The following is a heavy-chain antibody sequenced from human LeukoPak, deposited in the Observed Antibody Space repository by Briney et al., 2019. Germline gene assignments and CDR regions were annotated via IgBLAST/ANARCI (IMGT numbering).Heavy chain of an antibody. CDR2: IYPGDSDA. CDR1: GYSFTSYW. J-gene: IGHJ4*02. D-gene: IGHD6-6*01. Sequence: GESLKISCKGSGYSFTSYWIVWVRQMPGKGLEWMGIIYPGDSDAKYGSSFQGQVTISADKSISTAYLQWSSLKASDTAMYYCARRSSIPTRLFDFWGQGTLVTVSS. CDR3: ARRSSIPTRLFDF. V-gene: IGHV5-51*01.